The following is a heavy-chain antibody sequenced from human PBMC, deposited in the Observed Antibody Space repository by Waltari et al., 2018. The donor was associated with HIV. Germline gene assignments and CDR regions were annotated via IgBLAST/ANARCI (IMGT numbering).Heavy chain of an antibody. CDR1: GFTFSNYE. Sequence: EVQLVESGGGLVQPGGSLRLSCAGPGFTFSNYEMKWVRQAPGKGLEWISYISAGGTKYYADSVKGRFSISRDNAKNSLYLQMNSLRAEDTAVYYCAKAVGDTSGRYWGGDVWGQGTTVTVSS. CDR3: AKAVGDTSGRYWGGDV. D-gene: IGHD6-19*01. CDR2: ISAGGTK. J-gene: IGHJ6*02. V-gene: IGHV3-48*03.